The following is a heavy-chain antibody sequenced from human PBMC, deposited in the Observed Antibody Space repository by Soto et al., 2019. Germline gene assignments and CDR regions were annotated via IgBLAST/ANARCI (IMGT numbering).Heavy chain of an antibody. V-gene: IGHV3-23*01. J-gene: IGHJ6*03. CDR2: IGGSGGST. D-gene: IGHD2-21*02. CDR1: GFSFSSYA. CDR3: AKGGVTGYYYFMDV. Sequence: VQLLESGGGLVQPGGSLRLSCAASGFSFSSYAMTWVRQAPGKRLEWISGIGGSGGSTYYADSVEGRFTISRDNSKTTLSLQMNSLRAEDTAVYYCAKGGVTGYYYFMDVWGKGTTVTVSS.